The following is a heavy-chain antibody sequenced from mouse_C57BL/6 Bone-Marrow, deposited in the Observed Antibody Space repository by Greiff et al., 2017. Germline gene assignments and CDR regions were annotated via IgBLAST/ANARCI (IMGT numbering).Heavy chain of an antibody. J-gene: IGHJ1*03. V-gene: IGHV6-3*01. CDR3: TAYYYGSVWYFDV. D-gene: IGHD1-1*01. CDR2: IRLKSDNYAT. CDR1: GFTFSNYW. Sequence: EVHLVESGGGLVQPGGSMKLSCAASGFTFSNYWMNWVRQSPEKGLEWVAQIRLKSDNYATHYAESVKGRFTISRDDSKSSVYLQMNNLRAEDSGIYYCTAYYYGSVWYFDVWGTGTTVTVSS.